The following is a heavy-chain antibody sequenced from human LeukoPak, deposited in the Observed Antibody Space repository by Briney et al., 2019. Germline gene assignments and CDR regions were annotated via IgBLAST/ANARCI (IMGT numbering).Heavy chain of an antibody. Sequence: GGSLRLSCAASGFTFSSYSMNWVRQAPGKGLEWVSSISSSSYIYYADSVKGRFTISRDNAKNSLYLQMNSLRAEDTAVYYCARDPGPEYYYDSSGYYRYFDYWGQGTLVTVSS. V-gene: IGHV3-21*01. CDR2: ISSSSYI. CDR3: ARDPGPEYYYDSSGYYRYFDY. CDR1: GFTFSSYS. J-gene: IGHJ4*02. D-gene: IGHD3-22*01.